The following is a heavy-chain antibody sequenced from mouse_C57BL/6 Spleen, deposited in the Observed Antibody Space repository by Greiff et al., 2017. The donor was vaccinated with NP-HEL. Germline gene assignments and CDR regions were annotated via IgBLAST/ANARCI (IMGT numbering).Heavy chain of an antibody. V-gene: IGHV1-50*01. CDR3: ARYYGSSPSFAY. Sequence: QVQLQQPGAELVKPGASVKLSCKASGYTFTSYWMQWVKQRPGQGLEWIGEIDPSDSYTNYNQQFKGKATLTVDTSSSTAYMQLSSLTSEDSAVYYCARYYGSSPSFAYWGQGTLVTVSA. D-gene: IGHD1-1*01. J-gene: IGHJ3*01. CDR2: IDPSDSYT. CDR1: GYTFTSYW.